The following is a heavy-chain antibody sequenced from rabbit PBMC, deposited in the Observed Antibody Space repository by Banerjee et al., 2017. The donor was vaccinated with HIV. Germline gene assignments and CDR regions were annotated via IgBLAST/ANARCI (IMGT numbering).Heavy chain of an antibody. J-gene: IGHJ4*01. V-gene: IGHV1S45*01. D-gene: IGHD6-1*01. CDR1: GFDISNYNM. CDR3: ARGISVYGGVAGYGDATYFNL. CDR2: IYAGSSGST. Sequence: QEQLVESGGGLVQPEGSLTLTCKASGFDISNYNMQWVRQAPGKGLEWIACIYAGSSGSTYYASWAKGRFTISKTSSTTVTLQMTSLTAADTATYFCARGISVYGGVAGYGDATYFNLWGPGTLVTVS.